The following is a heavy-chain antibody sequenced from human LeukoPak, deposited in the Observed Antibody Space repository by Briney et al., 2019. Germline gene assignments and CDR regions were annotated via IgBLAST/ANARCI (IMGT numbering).Heavy chain of an antibody. D-gene: IGHD3-22*01. V-gene: IGHV3-49*03. CDR3: TRGVYYYDSLSFDP. CDR1: GFTFDDYA. CDR2: IRSKAYGGTT. J-gene: IGHJ5*02. Sequence: GGSLRLSCTASGFTFDDYAMSWFRQAPGKGLEWVGFIRSKAYGGTTEYAASVKGRFTISRDDSKSIAYLQMNSLKTEDTAVYYCTRGVYYYDSLSFDPWGQGTLVTVSS.